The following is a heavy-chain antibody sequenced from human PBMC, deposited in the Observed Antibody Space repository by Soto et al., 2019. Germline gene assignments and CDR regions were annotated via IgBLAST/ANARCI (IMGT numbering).Heavy chain of an antibody. CDR1: GFTVSSNY. CDR3: ATLTKYDILTGFYPC. Sequence: GGSLRLSCAASGFTVSSNYMSWVRQAPGKGLEWISIIYSAGNTYYADSVKGRFTISRDNSKNTLYLQMNSLGAEDTAVYYCATLTKYDILTGFYPCWGQGTLVTVSS. CDR2: IYSAGNT. D-gene: IGHD3-9*01. V-gene: IGHV3-66*01. J-gene: IGHJ4*02.